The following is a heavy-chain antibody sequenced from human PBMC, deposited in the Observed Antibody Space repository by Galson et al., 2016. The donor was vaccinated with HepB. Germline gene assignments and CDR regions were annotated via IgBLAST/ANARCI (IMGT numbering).Heavy chain of an antibody. CDR3: ARDRSDYGIVVVVVATEPYYYYGMDV. V-gene: IGHV1-69*01. D-gene: IGHD2-15*01. Sequence: QSGAEVKKPGEYLKISCKASGGTFSRHAISWVRQAPGQGLEWMGGIIPMFGTTQYAQKFQGRVTITADEASSTAYMELSSLRSEDTAVYYCARDRSDYGIVVVVVATEPYYYYGMDVWGQGTTVTVSS. CDR1: GGTFSRHA. CDR2: IIPMFGTT. J-gene: IGHJ6*02.